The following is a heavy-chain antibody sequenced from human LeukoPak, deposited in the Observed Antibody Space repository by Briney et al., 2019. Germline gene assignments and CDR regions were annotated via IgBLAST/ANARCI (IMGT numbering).Heavy chain of an antibody. CDR2: IYYSGST. D-gene: IGHD6-19*01. CDR1: GGSISSYY. V-gene: IGHV4-59*01. Sequence: SETLSLTCTVSGGSISSYYWSWIRQPPGKGLEWIGYIYYSGSTNYNPSLKNRVTISVDTSKNQFSLKLSSVTAADTAVYYCARFNSGWYYAFDIWGQGTMVTVSS. J-gene: IGHJ3*02. CDR3: ARFNSGWYYAFDI.